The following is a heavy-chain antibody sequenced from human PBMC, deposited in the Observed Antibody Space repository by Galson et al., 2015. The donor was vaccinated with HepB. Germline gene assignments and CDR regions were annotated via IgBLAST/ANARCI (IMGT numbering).Heavy chain of an antibody. Sequence: SLRLSCAASGFTFSSYSMNWVRQAPGKGLEWVSYISSSSSTIYYADSVKGRFTISRDNAKNSLYLQMNSLRDEDTAVYYCARTYQLLRGRDNFDYWGQGTLVTVSS. CDR2: ISSSSSTI. D-gene: IGHD2-2*01. V-gene: IGHV3-48*02. J-gene: IGHJ4*02. CDR1: GFTFSSYS. CDR3: ARTYQLLRGRDNFDY.